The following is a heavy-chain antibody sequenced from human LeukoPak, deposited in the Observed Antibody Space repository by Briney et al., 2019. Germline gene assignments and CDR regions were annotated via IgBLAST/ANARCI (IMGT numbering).Heavy chain of an antibody. D-gene: IGHD3-22*01. CDR2: ISTSGST. Sequence: SETLSLTCTVSGGSISSYYWSCIRQPAGKGLEWSGRISTSGSTNYNPSLKSRVSMSVDTSKNQFSLKLSSVTAADTAVYYCARSGYGYGMDVWGQGTTVTVSS. J-gene: IGHJ6*02. CDR3: ARSGYGYGMDV. V-gene: IGHV4-4*07. CDR1: GGSISSYY.